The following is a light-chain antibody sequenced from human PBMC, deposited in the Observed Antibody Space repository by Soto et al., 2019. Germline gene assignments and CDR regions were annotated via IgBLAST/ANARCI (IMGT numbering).Light chain of an antibody. V-gene: IGKV3-11*01. J-gene: IGKJ5*01. Sequence: IVLTQSPVSISLSPGERATLSCRASQTVDTYLVWYQQKPCQSPRLLIVGASNRATGIPARFSGSGSGTDFNLTINSLEPEDVALYYCQQRSSWSITFGQGTQLEIK. CDR3: QQRSSWSIT. CDR2: GAS. CDR1: QTVDTY.